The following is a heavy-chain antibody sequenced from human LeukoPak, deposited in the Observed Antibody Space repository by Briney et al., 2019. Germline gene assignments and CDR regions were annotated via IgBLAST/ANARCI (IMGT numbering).Heavy chain of an antibody. CDR3: ARVGDYALKD. J-gene: IGHJ4*02. CDR1: GGSISNYY. Sequence: TSETLSLTCTVSGGSISNYYWSWIRQPAGKGLEWIGRFYNSGSTNCNPSLKSRVTMSLDTSKNQFSLKLSSVTAADTAVYYCARVGDYALKDWGQGTLVTDSS. D-gene: IGHD3-16*01. V-gene: IGHV4-4*07. CDR2: FYNSGST.